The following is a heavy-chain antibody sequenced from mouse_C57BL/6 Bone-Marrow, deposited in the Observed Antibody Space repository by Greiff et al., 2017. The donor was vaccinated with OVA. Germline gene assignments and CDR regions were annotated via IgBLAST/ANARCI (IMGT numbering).Heavy chain of an antibody. CDR2: ISDGGSYT. J-gene: IGHJ1*03. CDR1: GFTFSSYA. D-gene: IGHD1-1*01. V-gene: IGHV5-4*01. Sequence: EVQLVESGGGLVKPGGSLKLSCAASGFTFSSYAMSWVRQTPEKRLEWVATISDGGSYTYYPDNVKGRFTISRDNATNNLYLQMSHLKSEDTAMDSCASVITTVVATSYFDVWGTGTTVTVS. CDR3: ASVITTVVATSYFDV.